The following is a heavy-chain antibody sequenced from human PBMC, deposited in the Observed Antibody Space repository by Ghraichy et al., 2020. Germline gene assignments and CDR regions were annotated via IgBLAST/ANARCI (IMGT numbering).Heavy chain of an antibody. CDR2: IFYSGST. Sequence: SETLSLTCTVSGTSVRSYFWSWIRQPPGKGLEWIGDIFYSGSTNSNPSLNSRVTISIDASSNQFSLNLSSVTAADTAVYYCARMGGYKDPLWYWGQGTLVAVSS. V-gene: IGHV4-59*02. CDR3: ARMGGYKDPLWY. J-gene: IGHJ4*02. CDR1: GTSVRSYF. D-gene: IGHD3-10*01.